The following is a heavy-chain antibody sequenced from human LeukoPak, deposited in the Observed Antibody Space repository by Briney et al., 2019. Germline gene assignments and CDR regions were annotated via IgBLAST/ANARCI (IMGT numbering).Heavy chain of an antibody. D-gene: IGHD6-13*01. CDR3: ARDVEAAAGLLNWFDP. CDR2: IYHSGST. J-gene: IGHJ5*02. V-gene: IGHV4-30-2*01. CDR1: GGSISSGGYY. Sequence: SETLSLTCTVSGGSISSGGYYWSWIRQPPGKGLEWIGYIYHSGSTYYNPSLKSRVTISVDRSKNQFSLKLSSVTAADTAVYYCARDVEAAAGLLNWFDPWGQGTLVTVSS.